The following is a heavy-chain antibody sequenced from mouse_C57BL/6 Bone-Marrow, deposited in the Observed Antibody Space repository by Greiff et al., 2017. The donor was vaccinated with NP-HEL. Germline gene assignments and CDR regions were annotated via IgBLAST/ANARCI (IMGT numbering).Heavy chain of an antibody. D-gene: IGHD1-1*01. CDR3: ARTYGSSPFDY. CDR1: GFTFTDYY. V-gene: IGHV7-3*01. Sequence: EVQGVESGGGLVQPGGSLSLSCAASGFTFTDYYMSWVRQPPGKALEWLGFIRNKANGYTTEYSASVKGRFTIARDNSQSILYLQMNALRAEDSATYYCARTYGSSPFDYWGQGTTLTVSS. CDR2: IRNKANGYTT. J-gene: IGHJ2*01.